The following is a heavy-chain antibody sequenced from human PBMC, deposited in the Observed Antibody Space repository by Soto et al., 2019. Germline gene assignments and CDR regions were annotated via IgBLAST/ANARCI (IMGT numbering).Heavy chain of an antibody. CDR1: GFTFSTYA. CDR3: AKDLFPTSGQRFFFES. V-gene: IGHV3-23*01. Sequence: GGSLRLSCAASGFTFSTYAMTWVRQAPGRGLEWVSTILHEETPFYTDSVKGRFTISRDNVRGTLYLQMNGLRVEDAAPYFCAKDLFPTSGQRFFFESWGQGSLVTVSS. D-gene: IGHD2-21*01. J-gene: IGHJ4*02. CDR2: ILHEETP.